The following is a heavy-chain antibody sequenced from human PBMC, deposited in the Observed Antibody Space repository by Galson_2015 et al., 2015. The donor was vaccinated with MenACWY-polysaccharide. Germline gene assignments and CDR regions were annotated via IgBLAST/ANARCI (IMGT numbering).Heavy chain of an antibody. Sequence: TLSLTCEVSGDSISSGRYYWGWIRQPAGKGLEWLGRAYSNGATNYNPSLLGRVTISVDTSTNLLSLRLSSVTAPDTAVYYCGRGRPYYYDSTGSLRREYGMDVWGQGTTVTVSS. V-gene: IGHV4-61*02. CDR3: GRGRPYYYDSTGSLRREYGMDV. CDR1: GDSISSGRYY. J-gene: IGHJ6*02. D-gene: IGHD3-22*01. CDR2: AYSNGAT.